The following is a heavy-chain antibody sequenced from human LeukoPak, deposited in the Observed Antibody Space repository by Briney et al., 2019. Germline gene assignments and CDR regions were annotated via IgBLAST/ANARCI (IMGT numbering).Heavy chain of an antibody. D-gene: IGHD3-22*01. CDR1: GGSMKNYF. CDR3: ARLYDPLYFYASSAVGGEYSFYMGV. Sequence: PSETLSLTCTVSGGSMKNYFWSWIRQPPGKGPEWIGYMHYSGSINYNPSLKSRITISIDTSKNQFSLNLSSVTAADTAVYYCARLYDPLYFYASSAVGGEYSFYMGVWGKGTTVTVSS. V-gene: IGHV4-59*12. CDR2: MHYSGSI. J-gene: IGHJ6*03.